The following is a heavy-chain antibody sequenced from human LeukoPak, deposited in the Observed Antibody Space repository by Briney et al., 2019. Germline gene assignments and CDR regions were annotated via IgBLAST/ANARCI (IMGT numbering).Heavy chain of an antibody. Sequence: GGSLRLSCAASGFPFSNAWMSWVRQAPGKGLEWVGRIKSKTDGGTTDYAAPVKGRLTISRDDSKNTLYLQMNSLKTEDTAVYYCTTDQAWFGEGDYWGQGTPVTVSS. CDR3: TTDQAWFGEGDY. CDR1: GFPFSNAW. V-gene: IGHV3-15*01. D-gene: IGHD3-10*01. CDR2: IKSKTDGGTT. J-gene: IGHJ4*02.